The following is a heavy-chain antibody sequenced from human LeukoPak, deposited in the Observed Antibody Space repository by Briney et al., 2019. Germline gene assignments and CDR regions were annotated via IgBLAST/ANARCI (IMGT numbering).Heavy chain of an antibody. CDR2: IRYDGSNK. J-gene: IGHJ4*02. V-gene: IGHV3-30*02. D-gene: IGHD3-22*01. CDR3: ARAPWDINYDSSGSIDY. CDR1: GFTFSSYG. Sequence: GGSLRLSCAASGFTFSSYGMHWVRQAPGKGLEWVAFIRYDGSNKYYADSVKGRFTISRDNSKNTLYLQMNSLRAEDTAVYYCARAPWDINYDSSGSIDYWGQGTLVTVSS.